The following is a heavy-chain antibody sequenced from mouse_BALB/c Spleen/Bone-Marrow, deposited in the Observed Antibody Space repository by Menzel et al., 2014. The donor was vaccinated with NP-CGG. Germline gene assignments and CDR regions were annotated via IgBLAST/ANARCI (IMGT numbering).Heavy chain of an antibody. J-gene: IGHJ4*01. V-gene: IGHV1S81*02. CDR2: INPRNGGT. Sequence: VQLQQSGAELVKPGASVKLSCKASGYTFTSYYMYWVKQRPGQGLEWIGEINPRNGGTNFNEKFKSMATLTVDKSSSTAYMQLSSLTSEDSAVFYCARLIYGSSYIVDFWGQGTSVTVSS. CDR3: ARLIYGSSYIVDF. D-gene: IGHD1-1*01. CDR1: GYTFTSYY.